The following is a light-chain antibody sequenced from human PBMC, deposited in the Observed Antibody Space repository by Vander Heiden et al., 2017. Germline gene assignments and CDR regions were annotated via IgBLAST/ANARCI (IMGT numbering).Light chain of an antibody. CDR2: DAS. CDR3: QQRSNKPPLT. V-gene: IGKV3-11*01. Sequence: EFVLTQSPATLSLSPGERATLSCRASQSVSSYLAWYQQKPGQAPRLLIYDASTRATGIPARFIGSGSGTDFTLTISSLEAEDYSVDYCQQRSNKPPLTFGGGTKVEIK. J-gene: IGKJ4*01. CDR1: QSVSSY.